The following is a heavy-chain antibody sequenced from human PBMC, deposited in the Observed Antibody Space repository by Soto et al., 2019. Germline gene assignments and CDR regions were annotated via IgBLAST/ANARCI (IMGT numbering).Heavy chain of an antibody. CDR1: GYIFTSYD. J-gene: IGHJ4*02. V-gene: IGHV1-8*01. Sequence: QVQLVQSGAEVKKPGASVKVSCKASGYIFTSYDINWVRQATGQGPEWMGWMNPDSGHTGFAQKFQVRITMTRNAAISTAYMELSRLRSEDTAVYYCERGGSHSWPGLGHWGQGTLVTVSS. D-gene: IGHD6-13*01. CDR3: ERGGSHSWPGLGH. CDR2: MNPDSGHT.